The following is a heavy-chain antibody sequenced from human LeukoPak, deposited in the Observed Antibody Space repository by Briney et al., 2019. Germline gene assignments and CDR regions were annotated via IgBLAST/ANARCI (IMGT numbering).Heavy chain of an antibody. D-gene: IGHD5-24*01. Sequence: ASVTVSCKASGYTFTGYYMHWVRQAPGQGLEWMGWINPNSGGTNYAQKFQGWVTMTRDTSISTAYMELSRLRSDDTAVYYCARGRKRWLQLDYYGMDVWGQGTTVTVSS. CDR2: INPNSGGT. CDR1: GYTFTGYY. CDR3: ARGRKRWLQLDYYGMDV. V-gene: IGHV1-2*04. J-gene: IGHJ6*02.